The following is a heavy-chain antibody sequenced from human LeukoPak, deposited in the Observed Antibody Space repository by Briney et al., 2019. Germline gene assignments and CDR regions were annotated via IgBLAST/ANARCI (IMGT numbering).Heavy chain of an antibody. J-gene: IGHJ4*02. V-gene: IGHV4-34*01. Sequence: SETLSLTCAVYGGSFSGYSWSWIRQPPGKGVEWIGEINPMGSTNYNPSVKSRVTMSLDTSQDQLSLQLTSVTAADTAVYYCAIAPEIYYDSSAYGYWGQGTLVTVSS. CDR3: AIAPEIYYDSSAYGY. D-gene: IGHD3-22*01. CDR1: GGSFSGYS. CDR2: INPMGST.